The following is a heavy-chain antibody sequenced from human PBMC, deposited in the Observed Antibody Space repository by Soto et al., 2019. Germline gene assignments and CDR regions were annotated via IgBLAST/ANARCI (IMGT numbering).Heavy chain of an antibody. D-gene: IGHD2-15*01. CDR2: INPSGGST. J-gene: IGHJ6*02. CDR3: ARGSRDIVVVVAATSVNYYYYGMDV. CDR1: GYTFTSYY. V-gene: IGHV1-46*01. Sequence: GASVKVSCKASGYTFTSYYMHWVRQAPGQGLEWMGIINPSGGSTSYAQKFQGRVTMTRDTSTSTVYMELSSLRSEGTAVYYCARGSRDIVVVVAATSVNYYYYGMDVWGQRTTVTVSS.